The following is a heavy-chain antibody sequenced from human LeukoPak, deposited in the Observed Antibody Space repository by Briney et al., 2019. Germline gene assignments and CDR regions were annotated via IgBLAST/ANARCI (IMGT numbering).Heavy chain of an antibody. J-gene: IGHJ4*02. V-gene: IGHV4-39*01. CDR1: GFTFSSYG. D-gene: IGHD3-10*01. Sequence: GSLRLSCAASGFTFSSYGMHWVRQAPGKGLEWIGSIHYSGNTYYNPSLKSRVTISVDTSKNQFSLKLSSVTAADTAVYYCARLKKERFGELFSRLTSTPRYYFDYWGQGTQVTVSS. CDR2: IHYSGNT. CDR3: ARLKKERFGELFSRLTSTPRYYFDY.